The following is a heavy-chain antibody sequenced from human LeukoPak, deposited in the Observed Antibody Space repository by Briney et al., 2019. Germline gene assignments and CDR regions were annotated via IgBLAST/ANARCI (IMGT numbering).Heavy chain of an antibody. CDR3: ARRGSGWYVDY. J-gene: IGHJ4*02. V-gene: IGHV5-51*01. Sequence: GESLKISCKGSGHSFTSYWIGWVRQMPGKGLEWMGVIYPGDSDTRYSPSFQGQVTFSVDKSISTAYVQWSSLKASDTAMYYCARRGSGWYVDYWGQGTLVTVSS. CDR1: GHSFTSYW. D-gene: IGHD6-19*01. CDR2: IYPGDSDT.